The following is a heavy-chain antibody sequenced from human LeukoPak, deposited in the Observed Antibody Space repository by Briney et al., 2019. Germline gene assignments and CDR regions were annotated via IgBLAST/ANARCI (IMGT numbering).Heavy chain of an antibody. Sequence: GGSLRLSCAASGFTFSSYSMNWVRQAPGKGLEGVSSISSSSSYIYYADSVKGRFTISRDNAKNSLYLQMNSLRAEDTAVYYCAGIAARQRAFDIWGQGTMVTVSS. CDR2: ISSSSSYI. CDR3: AGIAARQRAFDI. D-gene: IGHD6-6*01. J-gene: IGHJ3*02. CDR1: GFTFSSYS. V-gene: IGHV3-21*01.